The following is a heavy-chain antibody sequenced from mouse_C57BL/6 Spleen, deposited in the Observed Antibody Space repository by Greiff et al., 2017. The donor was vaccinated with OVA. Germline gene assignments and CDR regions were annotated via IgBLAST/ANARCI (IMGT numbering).Heavy chain of an antibody. V-gene: IGHV1-54*01. CDR1: GYAFTNYL. D-gene: IGHD6-1*01. Sequence: QVQLKESGAELVRPGTSVKVSCKASGYAFTNYLIEWVKQRPGQGLEWIGVINPGSGGTNYNEKFKGKATLTADKSSSTAYMQLSSLTSEDSAVYFCARAASPGYFDYWGQGTTLTVSS. J-gene: IGHJ2*01. CDR2: INPGSGGT. CDR3: ARAASPGYFDY.